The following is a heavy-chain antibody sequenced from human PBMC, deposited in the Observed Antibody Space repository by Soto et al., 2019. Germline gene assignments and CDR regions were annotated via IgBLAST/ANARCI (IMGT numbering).Heavy chain of an antibody. Sequence: PGGSLRLSCAASGFIFSDYYINWVRQAPGKGLEWVGRTRNKASSYTTDYAAFVKGRFTISRDDSKNLIYLQMNSLKTEDTAVYYCAREGSSSGPDYEYWGQGTLVTVSS. D-gene: IGHD3-22*01. CDR3: AREGSSSGPDYEY. J-gene: IGHJ4*02. CDR1: GFIFSDYY. CDR2: TRNKASSYTT. V-gene: IGHV3-72*01.